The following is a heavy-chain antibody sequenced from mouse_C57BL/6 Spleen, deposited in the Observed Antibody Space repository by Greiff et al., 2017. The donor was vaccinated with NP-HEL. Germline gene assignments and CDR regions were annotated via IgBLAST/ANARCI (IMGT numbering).Heavy chain of an antibody. D-gene: IGHD1-1*01. J-gene: IGHJ3*01. CDR1: GYTFTDYY. CDR3: ARSYYGSSYGAWFAY. V-gene: IGHV1-77*01. CDR2: IGPGSGST. Sequence: QVHVKQSGAELVKPGASVKISCKASGYTFTDYYINWVKQRPGQGLEWIGKIGPGSGSTYYNEKFKGKATLTADKSSSTAYMQLSSLTSEDSAVYFCARSYYGSSYGAWFAYWGQGTLVTVSA.